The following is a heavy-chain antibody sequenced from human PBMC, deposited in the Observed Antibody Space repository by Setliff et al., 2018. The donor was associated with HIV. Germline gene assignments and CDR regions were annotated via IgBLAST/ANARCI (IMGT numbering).Heavy chain of an antibody. D-gene: IGHD1-26*01. CDR2: IYYSGST. CDR3: ARSIVGAAISAFDI. CDR1: GGSISSYY. Sequence: LSLTCNVSGGSISSYYWSWVRQPPGKGLEWLGYIYYSGSTNYSPSLKSRVTISIDTSENQFALNLRSVTAADTAVYFCARSIVGAAISAFDIWGQGTMVT. V-gene: IGHV4-59*01. J-gene: IGHJ3*02.